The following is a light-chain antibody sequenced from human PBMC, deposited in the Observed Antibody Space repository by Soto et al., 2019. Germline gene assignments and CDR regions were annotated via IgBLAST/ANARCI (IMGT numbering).Light chain of an antibody. Sequence: DIQMTQSPSSLSASVGDRVTITCQASQDISNYLNWYQQKPGKAPKLLIYDASSLESGVPSRFSGSGSGTEFTLTISSLQPDDFATYYCQQYNSLTWTFGQGTKVDIK. J-gene: IGKJ1*01. V-gene: IGKV1-33*01. CDR3: QQYNSLTWT. CDR1: QDISNY. CDR2: DAS.